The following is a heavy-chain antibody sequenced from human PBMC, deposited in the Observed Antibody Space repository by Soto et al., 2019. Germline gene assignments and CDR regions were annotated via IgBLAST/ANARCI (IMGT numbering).Heavy chain of an antibody. V-gene: IGHV3-33*01. CDR2: IWYDGSNK. J-gene: IGHJ4*02. CDR1: GFTFSSYG. CDR3: ARDLGHDGGGVKWVIPVY. D-gene: IGHD2-15*01. Sequence: QVQLVESGGGVVQPGRSLRLSCAASGFTFSSYGMHWVRQAPGKGLEWVAVIWYDGSNKYYADSVKGRFTISRDNSKDTLYLQMNSLRAADTAVYYCARDLGHDGGGVKWVIPVYWGQGTLVTVSS.